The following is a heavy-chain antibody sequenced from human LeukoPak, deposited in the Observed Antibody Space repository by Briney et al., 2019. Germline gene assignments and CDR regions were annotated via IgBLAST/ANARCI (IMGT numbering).Heavy chain of an antibody. CDR2: ISYDGSQK. CDR3: ATEQWLDGNAFDI. CDR1: GFTFSNYA. J-gene: IGHJ3*02. D-gene: IGHD6-19*01. Sequence: GGSLRLSCAASGFTFSNYAMHWVRQAPGKVLEWVAVISYDGSQKYHADSVKGRFTISRDNSKNTLFLQMNSLRPEDTAVYYCATEQWLDGNAFDIWGQGTMVTVSS. V-gene: IGHV3-30*04.